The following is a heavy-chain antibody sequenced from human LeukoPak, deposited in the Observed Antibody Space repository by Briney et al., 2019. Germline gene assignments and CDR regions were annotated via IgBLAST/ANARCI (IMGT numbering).Heavy chain of an antibody. CDR2: ISSSGSTI. CDR1: GSTFSSYE. D-gene: IGHD6-13*01. Sequence: GGSLEPSWAAPGSTFSSYEMNGVGQPPGKGLEWVSYISSSGSTIYYADSVKGRFTISRDNAKKSLYLQMNSLRAEDTAVYYCARGYSYGIDVWGQGTTVTVSS. J-gene: IGHJ6*02. CDR3: ARGYSYGIDV. V-gene: IGHV3-48*03.